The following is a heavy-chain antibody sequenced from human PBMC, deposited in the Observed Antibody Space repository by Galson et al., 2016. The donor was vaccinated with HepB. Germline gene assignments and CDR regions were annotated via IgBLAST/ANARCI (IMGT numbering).Heavy chain of an antibody. CDR3: AKPRRYNHDALHI. CDR2: ISGSGTTT. Sequence: SLRLSCAAFGFTLSTRYNINWVRQAPGKGLQWVSFISGSGTTTFYTDSVKGRFTISRDNSKNMLYLQMDSLRAEDTAVYSCAKPRRYNHDALHIWGQGTMVTVSS. CDR1: GFTLSTRYN. V-gene: IGHV3-23*01. J-gene: IGHJ3*02. D-gene: IGHD5-18*01.